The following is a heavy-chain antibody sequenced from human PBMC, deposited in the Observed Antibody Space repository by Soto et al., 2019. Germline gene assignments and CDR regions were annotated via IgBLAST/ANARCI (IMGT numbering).Heavy chain of an antibody. J-gene: IGHJ4*02. Sequence: ASVKVSCKASGGTFSSYTISWVRQAPGQGLEWMGRIIPILGIANYAQKFQGRVTITADKSTSTAYMELSSLRSEDTAVYYCARERDGYKGRYFDYWGQGTLVTVSS. V-gene: IGHV1-69*02. D-gene: IGHD5-12*01. CDR3: ARERDGYKGRYFDY. CDR1: GGTFSSYT. CDR2: IIPILGIA.